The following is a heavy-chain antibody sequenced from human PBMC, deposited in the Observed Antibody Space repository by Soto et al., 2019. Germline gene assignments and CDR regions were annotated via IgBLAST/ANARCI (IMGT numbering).Heavy chain of an antibody. V-gene: IGHV1-46*01. J-gene: IGHJ5*02. CDR1: RDTFTSYY. CDR2: INPHGGST. D-gene: IGHD1-26*01. Sequence: ASVKGSCKAPRDTFTSYYINWVRQAPGQGLEWMGVINPHGGSTAYAQKFKGRVTLTRDTSASTVYMEVSSLTSEDTAMYYCARSSGGNFGIIIEGTNWFAPRGQGTLVTVSS. CDR3: ARSSGGNFGIIIEGTNWFAP.